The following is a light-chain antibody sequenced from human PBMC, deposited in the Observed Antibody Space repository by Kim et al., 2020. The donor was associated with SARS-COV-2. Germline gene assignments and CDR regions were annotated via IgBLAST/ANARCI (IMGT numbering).Light chain of an antibody. J-gene: IGLJ2*01. CDR1: SSDVGGYNY. V-gene: IGLV2-14*03. Sequence: GQSITISCTGTSSDVGGYNYVYWYQHHPGKVTKLMIYDVTKRPSGVSNRFSGSKSGNTASLTISGLQPEDEADYYCSSFTSSTTLVFGGGTQLTVL. CDR3: SSFTSSTTLV. CDR2: DVT.